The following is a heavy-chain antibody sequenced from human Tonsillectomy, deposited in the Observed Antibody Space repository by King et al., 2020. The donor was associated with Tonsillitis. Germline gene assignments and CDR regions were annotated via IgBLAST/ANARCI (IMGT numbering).Heavy chain of an antibody. V-gene: IGHV3-21*01. Sequence: QLVQSGGGLVKPGGSLRLSCAASGFTFISYSMNWVRQAPGKGLEWVSSISSSSSYIYYADSVKGRFTISRDNAKNSLYLQMNSLRAEDTAVYYCARDPYSVSGGSCEFDYWGQGTLVTVSS. J-gene: IGHJ4*02. CDR2: ISSSSSYI. CDR3: ARDPYSVSGGSCEFDY. D-gene: IGHD2-15*01. CDR1: GFTFISYS.